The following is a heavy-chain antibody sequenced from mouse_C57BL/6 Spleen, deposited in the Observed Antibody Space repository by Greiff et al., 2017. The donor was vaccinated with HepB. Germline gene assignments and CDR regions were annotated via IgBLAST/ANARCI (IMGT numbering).Heavy chain of an antibody. J-gene: IGHJ4*01. CDR3: ARSQLRNYYAMDY. D-gene: IGHD3-2*02. CDR1: GYTFTDYY. V-gene: IGHV1-19*01. Sequence: VQLKQSGPVLVKPGASVKMSCKASGYTFTDYYMNWVKQSHGKSLEWIGVINPYNGGTSYNQKFKGKATLTVDKSSSTAYMELNSLTSEDSAVYYCARSQLRNYYAMDYWGQGTSVTVSS. CDR2: INPYNGGT.